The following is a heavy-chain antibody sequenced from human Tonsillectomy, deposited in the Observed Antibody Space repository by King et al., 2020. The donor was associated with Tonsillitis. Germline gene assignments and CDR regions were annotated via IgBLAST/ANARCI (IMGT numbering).Heavy chain of an antibody. V-gene: IGHV1-46*01. CDR2: INPSGGST. CDR1: GYTFTSYY. Sequence: QLVQSGAEVKKPGASVKVSCKASGYTFTSYYMHWVRQAPGQGLEWMGIINPSGGSTSYAQKFQGRVTMTRYTSTSTVYMELSSLSSECTAVYYCARGSMIVVFMPDAFDIWGQGTMVTVSS. CDR3: ARGSMIVVFMPDAFDI. D-gene: IGHD3-22*01. J-gene: IGHJ3*02.